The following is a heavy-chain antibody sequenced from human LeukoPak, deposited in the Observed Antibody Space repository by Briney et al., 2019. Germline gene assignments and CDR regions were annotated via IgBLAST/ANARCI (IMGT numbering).Heavy chain of an antibody. V-gene: IGHV3-30*04. CDR2: ISYDGSNK. J-gene: IGHJ4*02. CDR1: GFTFSSYA. D-gene: IGHD6-19*01. CDR3: ARSIAVFDY. Sequence: GRSLRLSCAASGFTFSSYAMHWVRQAPGKGLEWVAVISYDGSNKYYADSVKGRFTISRDNSKNTLYLQMNSLRAEDTAVYYCARSIAVFDYWGQGTLVTVSS.